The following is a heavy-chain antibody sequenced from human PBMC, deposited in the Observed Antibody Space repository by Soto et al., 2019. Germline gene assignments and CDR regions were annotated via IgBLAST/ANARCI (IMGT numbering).Heavy chain of an antibody. CDR1: GDSVSSNSVT. V-gene: IGHV6-1*01. J-gene: IGHJ4*02. D-gene: IGHD3-22*01. CDR3: ARGESSNFDY. Sequence: QIQLQLSGPGLLKPSQTLSLTCAISGDSVSSNSVTWNWIRQSPSSGLEWLGRTYYRSKWSNDFAESVKSRITINPDTSKNHFSLQLSSVTPEDTAVYYCARGESSNFDYWGQGKLVTVSS. CDR2: TYYRSKWSN.